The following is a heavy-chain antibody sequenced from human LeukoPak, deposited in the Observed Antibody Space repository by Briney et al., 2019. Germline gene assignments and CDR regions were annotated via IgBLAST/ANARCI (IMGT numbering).Heavy chain of an antibody. CDR2: ISSSSAYI. J-gene: IGHJ4*02. CDR3: VASTGYYSDSSGNFDY. V-gene: IGHV3-21*01. Sequence: PGGSLRLSCAASGFTFRSYSMNWVRQAPGKGLEWVSSISSSSAYIYYADSVKGRFTISRDNAKNSLYLQMNSLRAEDTAIYYCVASTGYYSDSSGNFDYWGQGTLVTVSS. D-gene: IGHD3-22*01. CDR1: GFTFRSYS.